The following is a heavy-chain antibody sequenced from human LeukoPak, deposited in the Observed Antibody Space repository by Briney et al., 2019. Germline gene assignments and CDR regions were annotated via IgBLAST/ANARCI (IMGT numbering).Heavy chain of an antibody. J-gene: IGHJ6*03. CDR1: GFTFSSYG. V-gene: IGHV3-30*03. CDR2: ISYDGSNK. D-gene: IGHD3-3*01. Sequence: GGSLRLSCAASGFTFSSYGMHWVRQAPGKGLEWVAVISYDGSNKYYADSVKGRFTISRDNSKNTLYLQMNSLRAGDTAVYYCARDQAYYDFWSGETTRGVYYYMDVWGKGTTVTVSS. CDR3: ARDQAYYDFWSGETTRGVYYYMDV.